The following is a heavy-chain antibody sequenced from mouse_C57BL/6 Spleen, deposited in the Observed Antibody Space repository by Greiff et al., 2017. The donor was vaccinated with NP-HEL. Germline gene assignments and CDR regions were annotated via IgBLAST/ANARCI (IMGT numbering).Heavy chain of an antibody. Sequence: QVQLQQSGAELVKPGASVKLSCKASGYTFTDYTIPWVKQRPGQGLEWIGWIYPGSGSIKYNEKFKGKATLTADTSSSTVYMELSRLTSEDSAVYFCSRHGFYYGMFDYWGQGTTLTVSS. V-gene: IGHV1-62-2*01. J-gene: IGHJ2*01. CDR2: IYPGSGSI. CDR1: GYTFTDYT. CDR3: SRHGFYYGMFDY. D-gene: IGHD2-1*01.